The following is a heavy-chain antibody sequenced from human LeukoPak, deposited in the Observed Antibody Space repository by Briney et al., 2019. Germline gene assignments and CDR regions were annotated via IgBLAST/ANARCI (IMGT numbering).Heavy chain of an antibody. CDR2: IKQDGSEK. V-gene: IGHV3-7*01. J-gene: IGHJ4*02. CDR1: GFTFTSYW. D-gene: IGHD1-26*01. CDR3: ARDLSVVGAPGFDY. Sequence: GGSLRLSCAASGFTFTSYWMSWVRQAPGKGLEWVANIKQDGSEKIYVDSVKGRFTISRDNAKNSLYLQMNSLRAEDTAVYYCARDLSVVGAPGFDYWGQGTLVTVSS.